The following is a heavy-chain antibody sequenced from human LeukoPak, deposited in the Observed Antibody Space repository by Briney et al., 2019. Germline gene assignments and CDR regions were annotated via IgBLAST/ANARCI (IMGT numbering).Heavy chain of an antibody. V-gene: IGHV1-8*01. CDR3: EDGIRDFDWLIYYYGMDV. Sequence: GASVKVSCKGSGYTFTSYDINWVRQATGQGLEWMGWMTPNSGNTGYAQKFQGRVTMTRNTSISTAYMELSSLRSEDTFVFQAEDGIRDFDWLIYYYGMDVWGQGTTVTVSS. J-gene: IGHJ6*02. CDR2: MTPNSGNT. CDR1: GYTFTSYD. D-gene: IGHD3-9*01.